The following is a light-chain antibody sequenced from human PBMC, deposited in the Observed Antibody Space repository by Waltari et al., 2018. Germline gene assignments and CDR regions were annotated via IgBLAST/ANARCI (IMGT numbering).Light chain of an antibody. J-gene: IGKJ3*01. CDR1: QSLLHSNGYNY. CDR2: LGS. CDR3: MQALQTPWT. V-gene: IGKV2-28*01. Sequence: DIVVTQVPIALPGHPGEPASNSCRSSQSLLHSNGYNYLDWYLQKPGQSPQLLIYLGSNRASGVPDRFSGSGSGTDFTLKISRVEAEDVGVYYCMQALQTPWTFGPGTKVDIK.